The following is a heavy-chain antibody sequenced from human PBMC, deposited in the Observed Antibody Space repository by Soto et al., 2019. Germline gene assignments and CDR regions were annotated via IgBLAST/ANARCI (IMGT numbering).Heavy chain of an antibody. CDR3: ARDESPGAGIAAAGSFDY. V-gene: IGHV1-18*01. D-gene: IGHD6-13*01. J-gene: IGHJ4*02. CDR2: IRAFSSRK. CDR1: GFNFFNYG. Sequence: GASVKVSCKTSGFNFFNYGYTWVRQAPGQGLEWVGCIRAFSSRKDYAPKFQGRVTLTADTSTSTAYMELSSLRSEDTAVYYCARDESPGAGIAAAGSFDYWGQGTLVTVSS.